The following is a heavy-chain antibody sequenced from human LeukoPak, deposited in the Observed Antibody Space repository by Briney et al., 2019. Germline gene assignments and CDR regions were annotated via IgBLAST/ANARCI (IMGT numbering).Heavy chain of an antibody. D-gene: IGHD1-26*01. CDR1: GFTFGDYA. CDR2: ISGSGGST. J-gene: IGHJ4*02. CDR3: AKDPYSGSYPAHFGY. Sequence: PGGSLRLSCTASGFTFGDYAMSRFRQAPGKGLEWVSAISGSGGSTYYADSVKGRFTISRDNSKNTLYLQMNSLRAEDTAVYYCAKDPYSGSYPAHFGYWGQGTLVTVSS. V-gene: IGHV3-23*01.